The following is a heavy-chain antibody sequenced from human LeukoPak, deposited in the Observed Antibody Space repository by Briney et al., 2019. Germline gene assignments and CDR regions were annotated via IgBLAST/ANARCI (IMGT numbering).Heavy chain of an antibody. CDR1: GDSVSRYY. CDR2: IYTSGST. CDR3: ARDQGTEAFDI. V-gene: IGHV4-4*07. J-gene: IGHJ3*02. Sequence: MASETLSLTCNVSGDSVSRYYWSWIRQPAGKGLEWIGRIYTSGSTNYNPSLKSRVTMSVDTSENQFSLKLSSVTAAGTAVYYCARDQGTEAFDIWGQGTMVTVSS. D-gene: IGHD1-1*01.